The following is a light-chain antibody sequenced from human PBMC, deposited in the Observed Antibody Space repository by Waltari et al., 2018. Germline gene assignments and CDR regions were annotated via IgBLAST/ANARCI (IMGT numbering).Light chain of an antibody. CDR1: QNIGSY. J-gene: IGKJ2*01. Sequence: EIVLTQSPATLSLSPGERATLSCRASQNIGSYLAWYQQKPGQPPRVLIYDASTRATGIPARFSGSGSGADFALTISSLEPDDFAVYYCQQRSNWPRTFGQGTRV. V-gene: IGKV3-11*01. CDR3: QQRSNWPRT. CDR2: DAS.